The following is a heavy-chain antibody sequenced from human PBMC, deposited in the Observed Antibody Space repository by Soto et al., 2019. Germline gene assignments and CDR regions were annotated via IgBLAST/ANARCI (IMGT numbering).Heavy chain of an antibody. Sequence: SETLSLTCVVSGYGISTSSYWGWVRQAPGKGLEWIGAINHRGNSYYNSSLKSRVTMSVDTSRNQFSLSLTSVTAADTAVYYCATLRLPTIHYSYAMDVWGQGITVTVSS. CDR2: INHRGNS. CDR1: GYGISTSSY. J-gene: IGHJ6*01. CDR3: ATLRLPTIHYSYAMDV. D-gene: IGHD2-15*01. V-gene: IGHV4-38-2*01.